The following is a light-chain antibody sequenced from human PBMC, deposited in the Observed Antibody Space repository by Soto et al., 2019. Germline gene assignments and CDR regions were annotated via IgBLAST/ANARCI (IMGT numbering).Light chain of an antibody. V-gene: IGKV3-11*01. CDR1: QSVGSF. CDR3: HQRSNLWT. Sequence: EIVLTQSPATLSLSPGERATLSCRASQSVGSFLAWYQHKPGQAPRLLIYDASTRAPGIPARFSGSRSATDFTLTISSLETEDFAVYYCHQRSNLWTFGQGTKVEIK. CDR2: DAS. J-gene: IGKJ1*01.